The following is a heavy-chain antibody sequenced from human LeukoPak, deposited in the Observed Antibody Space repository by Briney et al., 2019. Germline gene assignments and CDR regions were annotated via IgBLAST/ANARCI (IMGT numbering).Heavy chain of an antibody. V-gene: IGHV3-64*01. CDR3: ACTGYYFDY. CDR2: ISSNGGST. CDR1: GFTFSSYA. Sequence: GGSLRLSCAASGFTFSSYAMHWVRQAPGRGLEYVSAISSNGGSTYYANSVKGRFTISRDNSKNTLYLQMGSLRAEDMAVYYCACTGYYFDYWGQGTLVTVSS. D-gene: IGHD2-8*01. J-gene: IGHJ4*02.